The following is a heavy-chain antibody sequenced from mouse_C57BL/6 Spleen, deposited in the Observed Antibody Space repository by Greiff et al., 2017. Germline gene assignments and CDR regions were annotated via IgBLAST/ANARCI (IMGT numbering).Heavy chain of an antibody. CDR1: GYSFTDYN. V-gene: IGHV1-39*01. D-gene: IGHD2-1*01. J-gene: IGHJ4*01. CDR3: ARGVYYGNYKDYAMDY. CDR2: INPNYGTT. Sequence: QLQQSGPELVKPGASVKISCKASGYSFTDYNLNWVKQSNGKSLEWIGVINPNYGTTSSNQKFKGKATLTVDQSSSTAYMQLNSLTSEDAAVYYCARGVYYGNYKDYAMDYWGQGTAVTVSA.